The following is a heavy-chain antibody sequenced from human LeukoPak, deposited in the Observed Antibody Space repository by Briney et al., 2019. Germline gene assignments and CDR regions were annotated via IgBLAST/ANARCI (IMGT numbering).Heavy chain of an antibody. Sequence: PGGSLRLSCAASGFTFSSYSMNWVRQAPGKGLEWVSYISSSGSTTYYTEYVRGRFTISRDNAKNSLYLQMNSLRAEDTAVYYCARAQYYDSSGYYRKGYFDYWGQGTLVTVSS. CDR1: GFTFSSYS. CDR2: ISSSGSTT. D-gene: IGHD3-22*01. V-gene: IGHV3-48*01. J-gene: IGHJ4*02. CDR3: ARAQYYDSSGYYRKGYFDY.